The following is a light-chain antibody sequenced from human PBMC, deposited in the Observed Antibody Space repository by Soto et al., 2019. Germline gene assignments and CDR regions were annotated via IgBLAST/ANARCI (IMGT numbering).Light chain of an antibody. Sequence: DIQMTQSPSTLSGSVGDRVTITCRASQTISSWLAWYQQKPGKAPKLLIYKASTLKSGVPSRFSGSGSGTEFTLTLSSLQPDDFATYDCEHYNSYSEAFGPGTKVELK. V-gene: IGKV1-5*03. CDR2: KAS. CDR3: EHYNSYSEA. CDR1: QTISSW. J-gene: IGKJ1*01.